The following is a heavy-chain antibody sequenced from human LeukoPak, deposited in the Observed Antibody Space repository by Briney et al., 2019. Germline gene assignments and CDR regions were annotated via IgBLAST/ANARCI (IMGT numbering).Heavy chain of an antibody. Sequence: ASVKVSCKASGYTFTSYDINWVRQATGQGLEWMGWMNPNSGNTGYAQKFQGRVTITRNTSISTAYMELSSLRSEDTAVYYCAREGGDCSGGSCYSNYYYYYMDVWGKGTTVTVSS. J-gene: IGHJ6*03. V-gene: IGHV1-8*03. CDR1: GYTFTSYD. D-gene: IGHD2-15*01. CDR3: AREGGDCSGGSCYSNYYYYYMDV. CDR2: MNPNSGNT.